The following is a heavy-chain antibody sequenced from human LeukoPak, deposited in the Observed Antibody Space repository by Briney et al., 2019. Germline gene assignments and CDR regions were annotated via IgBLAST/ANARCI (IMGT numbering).Heavy chain of an antibody. CDR3: AELGITMIGGV. CDR1: GFTFSSYA. CDR2: ISSSGSTI. J-gene: IGHJ6*04. V-gene: IGHV3-48*03. Sequence: GGSLRLSCAASGFTFSSYAMNWVRQAPGKGLQCVSYISSSGSTIYYADSVKGRFTISRDNAKNSLYLRMNSLRAEDTAVYYCAELGITMIGGVWGKGTTVTISS. D-gene: IGHD3-10*02.